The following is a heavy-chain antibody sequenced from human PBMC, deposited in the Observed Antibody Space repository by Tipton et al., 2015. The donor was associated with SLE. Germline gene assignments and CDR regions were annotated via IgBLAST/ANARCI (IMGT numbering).Heavy chain of an antibody. CDR2: ISYSDGGT. D-gene: IGHD1-26*01. V-gene: IGHV3-23*01. CDR1: GFTFASYA. J-gene: IGHJ4*01. Sequence: SLRLSCAASGFTFASYAMSWVRQAPGKGLEWVSTISYSDGGTYYADSVKGRFTISRDNSENTLYLQMNSLRAEDTALYYWAKVFWATSPYVDIWGHVTLVTVSS. CDR3: AKVFWATSPYVDI.